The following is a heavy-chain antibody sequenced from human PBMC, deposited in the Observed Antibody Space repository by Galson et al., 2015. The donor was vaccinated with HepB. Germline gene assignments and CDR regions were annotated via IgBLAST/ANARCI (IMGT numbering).Heavy chain of an antibody. D-gene: IGHD2-15*01. J-gene: IGHJ6*02. Sequence: SLRLSCAASGFTFSSYSMNWVRQAPGKGLEWVSSISSSSSYIYYADSVKGRFTISRDNAKNSLYLQMNSLRAEDTAVYYCAREGYCSGGSCRYYYYYGMDVWGQGTTVTVSS. CDR2: ISSSSSYI. CDR1: GFTFSSYS. CDR3: AREGYCSGGSCRYYYYYGMDV. V-gene: IGHV3-21*01.